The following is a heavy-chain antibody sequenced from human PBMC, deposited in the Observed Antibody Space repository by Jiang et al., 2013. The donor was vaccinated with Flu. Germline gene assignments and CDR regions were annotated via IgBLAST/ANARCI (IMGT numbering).Heavy chain of an antibody. V-gene: IGHV3-23*01. D-gene: IGHD4-17*01. CDR2: ISGSGGST. J-gene: IGHJ4*02. CDR1: GFTFSSYA. CDR3: AKSSDVTTVIPRPYFDY. Sequence: QLLESGGGLVQPGGSLRLSCAASGFTFSSYAMSWVRQAPGKGLEWVSAISGSGGSTYYADSVKGRFTISRDNSKNTLYLQMNSLRAEDTAVYYCAKSSDVTTVIPRPYFDYWGQGTLVTVSS.